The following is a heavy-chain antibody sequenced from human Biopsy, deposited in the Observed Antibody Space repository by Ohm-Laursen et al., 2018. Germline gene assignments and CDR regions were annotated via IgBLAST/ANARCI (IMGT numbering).Heavy chain of an antibody. CDR1: GGSVGDYF. Sequence: SDTLSLTCNVSGGSVGDYFLSWIRLVPGKRPEWIGYTYYRGTSENNPSLRSRVTTSVDISRNQFFLNMKSMTGADTAVYYCAAFPFSGGPAFDIWGQGTTVIVSS. D-gene: IGHD2/OR15-2a*01. CDR2: TYYRGTS. V-gene: IGHV4-59*02. J-gene: IGHJ3*02. CDR3: AAFPFSGGPAFDI.